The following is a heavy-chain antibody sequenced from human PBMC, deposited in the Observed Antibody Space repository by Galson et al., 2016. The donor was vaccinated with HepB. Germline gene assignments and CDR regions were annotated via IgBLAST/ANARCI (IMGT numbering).Heavy chain of an antibody. CDR1: GFIFSSYA. CDR3: ASDGLYSYHDGMDV. V-gene: IGHV3-30-3*01. CDR2: ISHDGSNK. Sequence: SLRLSCAASGFIFSSYAMHWVRQAPGKGLEWVAVISHDGSNKYYADSVKGRFTISRDNFKNTPYLQMNSLRAEDTAVYYCASDGLYSYHDGMDVWGQGTTVTVSS. D-gene: IGHD5-12*01. J-gene: IGHJ6*02.